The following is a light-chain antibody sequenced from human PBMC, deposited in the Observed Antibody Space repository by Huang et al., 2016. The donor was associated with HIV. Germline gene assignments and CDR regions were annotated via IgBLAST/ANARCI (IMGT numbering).Light chain of an antibody. Sequence: DIQMTQSPSFMSASVGYRVTMTCRASQGISYYLAWYQQKPGKAPKLLISGSSTLESGVPSRFSGGGSGTDFRLTLSSLQPEDVATYYCQQYNIPPYAFGQGTKL. CDR3: QQYNIPPYA. CDR1: QGISYY. V-gene: IGKV1-27*01. J-gene: IGKJ2*01. CDR2: GSS.